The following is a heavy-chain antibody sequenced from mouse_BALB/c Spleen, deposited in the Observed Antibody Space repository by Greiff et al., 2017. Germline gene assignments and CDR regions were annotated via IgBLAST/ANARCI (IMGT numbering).Heavy chain of an antibody. CDR3: ARQDGNWGYYFDY. CDR1: GYTFTDYA. V-gene: IGHV1-67*01. J-gene: IGHJ2*01. Sequence: VQRVESGPELVRPGVSVKISCKGSGYTFTDYAMHWVKQSHAKSLEWIGVISTYYGNTNYNQKFKGKATMTVDKSSSTAYMELARLTSEDSAIYYCARQDGNWGYYFDYWGQGTTLTVSS. D-gene: IGHD4-1*01. CDR2: ISTYYGNT.